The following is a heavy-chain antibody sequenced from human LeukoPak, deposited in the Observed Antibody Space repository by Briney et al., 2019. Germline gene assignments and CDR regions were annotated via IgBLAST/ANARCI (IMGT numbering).Heavy chain of an antibody. CDR2: INPSGGST. Sequence: ASVKVSCKASGYTFTSYYMHWVRQAPGQGLEWMGIINPSGGSTSYAQKFQGRVTMTRDMSTSTVYMELSSLRSEDTAVYYCARVNSSSWYIGNYFDYWGQGTLVTVSS. D-gene: IGHD6-13*01. CDR3: ARVNSSSWYIGNYFDY. J-gene: IGHJ4*02. V-gene: IGHV1-46*01. CDR1: GYTFTSYY.